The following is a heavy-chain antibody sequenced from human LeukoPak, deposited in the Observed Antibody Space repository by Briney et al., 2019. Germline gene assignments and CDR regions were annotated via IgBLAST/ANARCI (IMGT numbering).Heavy chain of an antibody. Sequence: PGRSLRLSCAASGSTFSSYGMHWVRQAPGKGLEWVAVISYDGSNKYYADSVKGRFTISRDNSKNTLYLQMNSLRAEDTAVYYCAKDRSSSGYYAYGMDVWGQGTTVAVSS. CDR3: AKDRSSSGYYAYGMDV. V-gene: IGHV3-30*18. CDR1: GSTFSSYG. J-gene: IGHJ6*02. CDR2: ISYDGSNK. D-gene: IGHD3-22*01.